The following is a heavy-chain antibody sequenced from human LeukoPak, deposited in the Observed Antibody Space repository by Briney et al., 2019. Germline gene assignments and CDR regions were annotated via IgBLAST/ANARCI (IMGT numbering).Heavy chain of an antibody. CDR3: ARGGRDYGSEFFQH. Sequence: PSETLSLTCTVSGGSISSYYWSWIRQPPGKGLEWIGYIYYSGSTNYNPSLKSRVTISVDTSKNQFSLKLSSVTAADTAVYYCARGGRDYGSEFFQHWGLGTLVTVSS. V-gene: IGHV4-59*01. D-gene: IGHD3-10*01. J-gene: IGHJ1*01. CDR2: IYYSGST. CDR1: GGSISSYY.